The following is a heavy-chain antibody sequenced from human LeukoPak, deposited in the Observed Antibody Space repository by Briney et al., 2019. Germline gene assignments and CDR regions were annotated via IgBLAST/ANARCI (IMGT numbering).Heavy chain of an antibody. CDR2: ISSSSSTI. CDR1: GFTFSSYS. CDR3: ASGSRVNWYFDL. J-gene: IGHJ2*01. Sequence: GGSLRLSCAASGFTFSSYSMNWVRQAPGKGLEWVSYISSSSSTIYYADSVKDRFTISRDNAKNSLYLQMNSLRAEDTAVYYCASGSRVNWYFDLWGRGTLVTVSS. V-gene: IGHV3-48*04. D-gene: IGHD4-23*01.